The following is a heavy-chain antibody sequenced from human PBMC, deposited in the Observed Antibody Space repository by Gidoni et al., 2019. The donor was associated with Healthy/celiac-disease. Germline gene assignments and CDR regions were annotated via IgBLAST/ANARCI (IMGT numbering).Heavy chain of an antibody. CDR3: ARDLRPGSSSSGAFWFDP. Sequence: QVQLVQSGAEVKKHGASVKVSCKASGYTFTRYYMHWVRQAPGQGLEWMVIINPSGGSTSYAQKFQGRVTMTRDTSTSTVYMELSSLRSEDTAVYYCARDLRPGSSSSGAFWFDPWGQGTLVTVSS. V-gene: IGHV1-46*01. J-gene: IGHJ5*02. CDR1: GYTFTRYY. CDR2: INPSGGST. D-gene: IGHD6-6*01.